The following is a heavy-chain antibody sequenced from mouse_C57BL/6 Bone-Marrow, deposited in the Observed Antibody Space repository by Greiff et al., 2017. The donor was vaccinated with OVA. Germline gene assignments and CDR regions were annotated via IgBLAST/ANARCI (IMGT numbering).Heavy chain of an antibody. CDR2: ISNGGGST. J-gene: IGHJ2*01. Sequence: EVQLVESGGGLVQPGGSLKLSCAASGFTFSDYYMYWVRQTPEKRLEWVAYISNGGGSTYYPDTVKGRFTISRDNAKNTLYLQMSRLKSEDTAMYYCARQGHYYGSSTFDYWGQGTTLTVSS. D-gene: IGHD1-1*01. V-gene: IGHV5-12*01. CDR3: ARQGHYYGSSTFDY. CDR1: GFTFSDYY.